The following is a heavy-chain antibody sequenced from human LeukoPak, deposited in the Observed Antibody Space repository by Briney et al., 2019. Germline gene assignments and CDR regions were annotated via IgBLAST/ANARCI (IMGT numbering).Heavy chain of an antibody. V-gene: IGHV4-34*01. CDR3: ARGQKYTSGYTVTELGSRYFDY. CDR1: GGSFSGYY. D-gene: IGHD5-18*01. J-gene: IGHJ4*02. CDR2: INHSGST. Sequence: SETLSLTCAVYGGSFSGYYWSWIRQPPGKGLEWIGEINHSGSTNYNPSLKSRVTISVDTSKNQFSLKLSSVTAADTAVYYCARGQKYTSGYTVTELGSRYFDYWGQGNLVTVS.